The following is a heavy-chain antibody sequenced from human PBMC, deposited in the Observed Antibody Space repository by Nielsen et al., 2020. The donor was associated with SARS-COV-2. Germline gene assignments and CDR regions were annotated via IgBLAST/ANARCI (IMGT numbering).Heavy chain of an antibody. CDR3: ARDQGPGWELLRTFPFDP. Sequence: ASVKVSCKASGYTFTGYYMHWVRQAPGQGLEWMGRINPNSGGTNYAQKFQGRVTMTRDTSISTAYMELSRLRSDDTAVYYCARDQGPGWELLRTFPFDPWGQGTLVTVSS. J-gene: IGHJ5*02. CDR1: GYTFTGYY. V-gene: IGHV1-2*06. D-gene: IGHD1-26*01. CDR2: INPNSGGT.